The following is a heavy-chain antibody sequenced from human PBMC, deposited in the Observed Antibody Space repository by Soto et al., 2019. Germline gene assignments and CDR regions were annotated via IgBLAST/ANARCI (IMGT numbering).Heavy chain of an antibody. D-gene: IGHD3-10*02. CDR2: INHSGST. Sequence: SETLSLTCAVYGGSFSGYYWSWIRQPPGKGLEWIGEINHSGSTNYNPPLKSRVTISVDTSKNQFSLKLSSVTAADTAVYYCARSPVYYVPVYMDVWGKGTTVTVSS. CDR3: ARSPVYYVPVYMDV. J-gene: IGHJ6*03. CDR1: GGSFSGYY. V-gene: IGHV4-34*01.